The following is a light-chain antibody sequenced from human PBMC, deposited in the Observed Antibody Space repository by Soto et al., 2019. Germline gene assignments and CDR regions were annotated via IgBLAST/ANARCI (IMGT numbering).Light chain of an antibody. J-gene: IGKJ4*01. CDR3: QQYGTSALT. CDR2: GTS. Sequence: IVLTQSPGTLSLSPGERATLSCRASQSVSSSYLVWYQQRPGQPPRPLIYGTSTRAAGISDRFSGSGSGTDFTLTIYRLEPGDSAVYYCQQYGTSALTFGGGNKVEIK. V-gene: IGKV3-20*01. CDR1: QSVSSSY.